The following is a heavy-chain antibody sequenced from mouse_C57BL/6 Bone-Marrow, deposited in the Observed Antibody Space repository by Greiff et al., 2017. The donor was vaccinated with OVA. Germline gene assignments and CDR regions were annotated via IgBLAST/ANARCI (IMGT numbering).Heavy chain of an antibody. D-gene: IGHD1-1*01. CDR1: GYTFTSYW. V-gene: IGHV1-69*01. CDR3: ARLYYGTSYYFDY. Sequence: VKLQQPGAELVMPGASVKLSCKASGYTFTSYWMHWVKQRPGQGLEWIGEIDPSDSYTNYNQKFKGKSTLTVDKSSSTAYMQLSSLTSEDSAVYYCARLYYGTSYYFDYWGQGTTLTVSS. CDR2: IDPSDSYT. J-gene: IGHJ2*01.